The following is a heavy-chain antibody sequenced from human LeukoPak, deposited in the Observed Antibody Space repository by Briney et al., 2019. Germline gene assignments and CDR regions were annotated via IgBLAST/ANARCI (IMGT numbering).Heavy chain of an antibody. CDR1: GFTFDDYA. Sequence: PGGSLRLSCAASGFTFDDYAMHWVRQAPGKGLEWVSGISWNSGSIGYADSVKGRFTISRDNAKNSLYLQMNSLRAEDMALYYCAKDRYSSGSSDAFDIWGQGTMVTVSS. J-gene: IGHJ3*02. CDR3: AKDRYSSGSSDAFDI. V-gene: IGHV3-9*03. D-gene: IGHD6-19*01. CDR2: ISWNSGSI.